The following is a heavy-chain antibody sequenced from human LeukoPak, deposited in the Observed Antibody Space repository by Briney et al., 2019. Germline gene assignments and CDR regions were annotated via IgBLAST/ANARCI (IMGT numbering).Heavy chain of an antibody. CDR3: ARANSFDSSGYYFDY. Sequence: GGSLRLSCTASGYTFGNYALRWFRQAPGKGLEWVAFIRSKTCRGKTEYAASVKGRFTISRDDSKSIAYLQMNSLKTEDTAVYYCARANSFDSSGYYFDYWGQGTLVTVSS. CDR2: IRSKTCRGKT. J-gene: IGHJ4*02. CDR1: GYTFGNYA. D-gene: IGHD3-22*01. V-gene: IGHV3-49*03.